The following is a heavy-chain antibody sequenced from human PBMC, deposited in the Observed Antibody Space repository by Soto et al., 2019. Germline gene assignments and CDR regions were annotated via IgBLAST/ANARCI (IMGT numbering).Heavy chain of an antibody. D-gene: IGHD6-19*01. J-gene: IGHJ4*02. V-gene: IGHV1-69*12. CDR1: GGTFSNYA. Sequence: QVQLVQSGAEVKKPGSSVKVSCKASGGTFSNYAITWVRQAPGQGLEWMGGVIPMFGTPNYAQKFQDRVTMTADEATNTAYMDLSSLRSEDTAVYYCAIMYSGGWGGDRGYWGQGTLVTVSS. CDR2: VIPMFGTP. CDR3: AIMYSGGWGGDRGY.